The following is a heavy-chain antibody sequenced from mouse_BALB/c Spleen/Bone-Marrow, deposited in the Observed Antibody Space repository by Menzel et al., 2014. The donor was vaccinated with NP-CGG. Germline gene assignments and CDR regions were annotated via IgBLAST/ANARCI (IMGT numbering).Heavy chain of an antibody. CDR1: GYSITSGYS. Sequence: EVQGVESGPDLVKPSQSLSLPCTVTGYSITSGYSWHWIRQFPGNKLEWMGYIHYSGSTNYNPSLKSRISITRDTSKNQFFLQLIAVTTEDTATYYCARGENYGYDGFAYWGQGTLVTVSA. D-gene: IGHD2-2*01. V-gene: IGHV3-1*02. CDR2: IHYSGST. J-gene: IGHJ3*01. CDR3: ARGENYGYDGFAY.